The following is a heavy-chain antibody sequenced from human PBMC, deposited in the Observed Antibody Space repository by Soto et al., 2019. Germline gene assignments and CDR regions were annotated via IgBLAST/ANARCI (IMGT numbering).Heavy chain of an antibody. D-gene: IGHD2-2*01. J-gene: IGHJ6*02. V-gene: IGHV5-10-1*01. Sequence: GESLKISCKGSGYSFTSYWISWVRQMPGKGPEWMGRIDPSDSYTNYSPSFQGHVTISADKSISTAYLQWSSLKASDTAMYYCARHGIVVVPAAHYYGMDVWGQGTTVTVSS. CDR2: IDPSDSYT. CDR3: ARHGIVVVPAAHYYGMDV. CDR1: GYSFTSYW.